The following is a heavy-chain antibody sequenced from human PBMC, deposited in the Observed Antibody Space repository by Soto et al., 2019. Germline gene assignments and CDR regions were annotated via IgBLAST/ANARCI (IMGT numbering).Heavy chain of an antibody. CDR1: GFTFSSYA. CDR2: IGDGGERT. V-gene: IGHV3-23*01. Sequence: GGSLRLSCAASGFTFSSYAMSWVRQAPGKGLEWVSVIGDGGERTYYADSVKGRFTISTDISENTLHLQMSSLRVEDTGIYFCAKGLGASSYSGVDYWGQGTLVTVSS. J-gene: IGHJ4*02. D-gene: IGHD2-2*01. CDR3: AKGLGASSYSGVDY.